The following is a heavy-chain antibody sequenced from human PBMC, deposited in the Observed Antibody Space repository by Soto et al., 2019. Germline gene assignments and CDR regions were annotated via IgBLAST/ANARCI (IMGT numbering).Heavy chain of an antibody. J-gene: IGHJ6*02. CDR1: RFSFTNAW. D-gene: IGHD1-26*01. CDR3: STDIGIYGLDI. V-gene: IGHV3-15*01. CDR2: IKSKTDGGTA. Sequence: EVQLVESGGGFVQPGGSLRLSCVASRFSFTNAWMSWVRQAPGKGPEWVGRIKSKTDGGTADYAAPVNGRFTISRDDSPNTLYLHMDSPKTEDTALYHCSTDIGIYGLDIWGQGTTVTVSS.